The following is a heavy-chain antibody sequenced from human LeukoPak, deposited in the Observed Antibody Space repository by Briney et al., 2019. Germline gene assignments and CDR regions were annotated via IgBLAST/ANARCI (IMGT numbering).Heavy chain of an antibody. CDR2: IWYDGSNK. CDR3: AKDRRPRLYSSGWYYDY. D-gene: IGHD6-19*01. CDR1: GFTFSSYG. J-gene: IGHJ4*02. Sequence: QPGGSLRLSCAASGFTFSSYGMHLVRQAPGKGLEWVAVIWYDGSNKYYADSVKGRFTISRDNSKNTLYLQMNSLRAEDTAVYYCAKDRRPRLYSSGWYYDYWGQGTLVTVSS. V-gene: IGHV3-33*06.